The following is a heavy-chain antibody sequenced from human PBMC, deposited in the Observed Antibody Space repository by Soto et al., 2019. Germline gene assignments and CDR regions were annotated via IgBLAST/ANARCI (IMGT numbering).Heavy chain of an antibody. Sequence: GGSLRLSCAASGFTFSFYAVRWVRQAPGKGLEWVAVISYNGRNKHYVDSVKGRFTISRDNSQDTLYLQMDSLRPDDTAVYYCARQAKIGDRSQFYFDSWGQGTLVTVSS. CDR2: ISYNGRNK. V-gene: IGHV3-30*04. CDR1: GFTFSFYA. CDR3: ARQAKIGDRSQFYFDS. D-gene: IGHD3-16*01. J-gene: IGHJ4*02.